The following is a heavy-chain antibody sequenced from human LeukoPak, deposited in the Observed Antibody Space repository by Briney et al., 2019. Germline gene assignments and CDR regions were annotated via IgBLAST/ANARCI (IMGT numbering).Heavy chain of an antibody. CDR3: AKSRYCSGLIYCYLDY. D-gene: IGHD2-15*01. V-gene: IGHV3-23*01. CDR2: ISGSGGST. CDR1: GFTFSSYA. Sequence: GGSLRLSCAASGFTFSSYAMSWVRQAPGKGLEWVSAISGSGGSTYYADSVKGRFTISRDNSKNTLYLQMNSLRAEDTAVYYCAKSRYCSGLIYCYLDYWGQGTLVTVSS. J-gene: IGHJ4*02.